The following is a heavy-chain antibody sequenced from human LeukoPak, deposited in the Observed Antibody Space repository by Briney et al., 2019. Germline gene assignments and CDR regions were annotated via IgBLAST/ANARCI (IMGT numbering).Heavy chain of an antibody. CDR3: ARDHYNYDSSGYPYFGY. Sequence: GASVKVSCKASVYTFTSYGISWVRQAPGQGLEWMGWISAYNGNTNYAQKLQGRVTMTTDTSTSTAYMELRSLRSDDTAVYYCARDHYNYDSSGYPYFGYWGQGTLVTVSS. CDR2: ISAYNGNT. V-gene: IGHV1-18*01. D-gene: IGHD3-22*01. CDR1: VYTFTSYG. J-gene: IGHJ4*02.